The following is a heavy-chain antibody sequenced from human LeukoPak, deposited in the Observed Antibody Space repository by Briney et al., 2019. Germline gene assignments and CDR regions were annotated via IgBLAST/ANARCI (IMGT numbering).Heavy chain of an antibody. CDR2: INPNSGVT. CDR1: GYTFTGHY. D-gene: IGHD6-19*01. Sequence: ASVKVSCKASGYTFTGHYTHWVRQAPGQGLEWMGWINPNSGVTNYAQQFQGRVTMTRDTSIGTAYMEPTRLTSDDTAVYYCARDIGSSGCIDYWGQGTLVTVSS. CDR3: ARDIGSSGCIDY. V-gene: IGHV1-2*02. J-gene: IGHJ4*02.